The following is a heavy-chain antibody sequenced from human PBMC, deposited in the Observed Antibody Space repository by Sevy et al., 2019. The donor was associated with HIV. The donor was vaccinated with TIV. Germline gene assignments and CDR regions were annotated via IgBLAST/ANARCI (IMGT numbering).Heavy chain of an antibody. CDR2: IRNDGSNK. J-gene: IGHJ6*02. V-gene: IGHV3-30*02. Sequence: GGSLRLSCAASGFTFSSYGMHWVRQAPGKGLEWVAFIRNDGSNKYYANSVKGRFASSRDNSKNTLYLEMNSLRAEDTAVYYWEKGLDAFPYQLPLDGMDVWGQGTTVTVSS. D-gene: IGHD2-2*01. CDR3: EKGLDAFPYQLPLDGMDV. CDR1: GFTFSSYG.